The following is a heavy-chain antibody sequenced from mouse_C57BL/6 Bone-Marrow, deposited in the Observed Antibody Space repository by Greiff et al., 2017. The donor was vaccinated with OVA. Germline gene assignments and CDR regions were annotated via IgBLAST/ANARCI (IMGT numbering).Heavy chain of an antibody. Sequence: VQLQQSGAELARPGASVKLSCKASGYTFTSYGISWVKQRPGQGLEWIGEINPRSGNTHYNEKFKGKATLTADKSSSTAYMELRSLTSEDSAVYVSASPYQILFDYWGQGTTLTVSS. V-gene: IGHV1-81*01. CDR1: GYTFTSYG. CDR3: ASPYQILFDY. J-gene: IGHJ2*01. CDR2: INPRSGNT. D-gene: IGHD2-10*01.